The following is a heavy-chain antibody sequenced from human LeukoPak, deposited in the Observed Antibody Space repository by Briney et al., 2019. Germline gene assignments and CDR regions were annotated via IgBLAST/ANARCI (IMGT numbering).Heavy chain of an antibody. CDR3: ARDPVAGLYFQH. D-gene: IGHD6-19*01. CDR2: IYYSGST. CDR1: TGSVSNSNYY. V-gene: IGHV4-61*01. J-gene: IGHJ1*01. Sequence: SETLSLTCTVSTGSVSNSNYYWSWIRQPPGKGLEWIGYIYYSGSTNYNPSLKSRVTISIDTSKNQFSLKLSSVTAADTAVYYCARDPVAGLYFQHWGQGTLVTVSS.